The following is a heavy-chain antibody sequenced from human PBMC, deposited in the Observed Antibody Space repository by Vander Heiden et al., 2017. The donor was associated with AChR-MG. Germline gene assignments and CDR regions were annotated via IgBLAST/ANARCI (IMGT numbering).Heavy chain of an antibody. Sequence: GTGLVKPSQTLSLTCTVSGGSISSGGYYWSWIRQHPGKGLEWLGYLYYSGSTYYNPSLKSRVTISVDTSKNQFSLKLSSVTAADTAVYYCARARTNLGYRNGMDVWGQGTTVTVSS. D-gene: IGHD2-15*01. CDR2: LYYSGST. CDR1: GGSISSGGYY. CDR3: ARARTNLGYRNGMDV. J-gene: IGHJ6*02. V-gene: IGHV4-31*03.